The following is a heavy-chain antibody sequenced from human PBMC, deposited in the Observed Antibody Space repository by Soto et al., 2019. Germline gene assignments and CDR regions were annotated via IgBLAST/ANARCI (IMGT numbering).Heavy chain of an antibody. CDR2: ISWDGGSI. Sequence: PGGSLRLSCEASGFTFDDYMMHWVRQAPGKGLEWISLISWDGGSIDYADSIKGRFTVSRDNSKTSLYLRMNRLTTEDTAFYYCAKEGNGGSSLDSWGQGTLVTVSS. CDR3: AKEGNGGSSLDS. J-gene: IGHJ5*01. CDR1: GFTFDDYM. D-gene: IGHD2-15*01. V-gene: IGHV3-43*01.